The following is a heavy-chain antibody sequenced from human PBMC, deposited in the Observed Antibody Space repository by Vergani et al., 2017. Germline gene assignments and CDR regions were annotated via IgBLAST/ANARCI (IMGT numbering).Heavy chain of an antibody. CDR2: IYWDDDK. V-gene: IGHV2-5*02. Sequence: QITLKESGPTLVKPTQTLTLTCTFSGFSLSTSGVGVGWIRQPPGKALEWLALIYWDDDKRYSPSLKSRLTISKDTSKSQVVLTMTNMDPVDTATYYCARIVEYYDFWSGYSTYYYFDYWGQGTLVTVSS. CDR3: ARIVEYYDFWSGYSTYYYFDY. D-gene: IGHD3-3*01. CDR1: GFSLSTSGVG. J-gene: IGHJ4*02.